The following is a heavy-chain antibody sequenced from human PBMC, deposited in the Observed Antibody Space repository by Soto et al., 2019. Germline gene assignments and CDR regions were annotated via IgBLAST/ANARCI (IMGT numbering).Heavy chain of an antibody. J-gene: IGHJ4*02. CDR3: AKDQGSSWYEIDY. V-gene: IGHV3-23*01. D-gene: IGHD6-13*01. CDR1: GFTFSNYA. Sequence: EVQLLESGGGLVQPGGSLRLSCAASGFTFSNYAVTWVRQAPGKGLEWVSTISGSGGSTYYADSVKGRFTISRDNSKNSLYLQMNSIRAEDTAVYYCAKDQGSSWYEIDYWGQGTLVTV. CDR2: ISGSGGST.